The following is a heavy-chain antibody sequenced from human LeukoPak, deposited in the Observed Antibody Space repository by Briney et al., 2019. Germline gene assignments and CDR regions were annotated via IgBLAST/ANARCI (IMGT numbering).Heavy chain of an antibody. V-gene: IGHV3-23*01. D-gene: IGHD2-2*01. J-gene: IGHJ4*02. CDR3: AKDLYCSSTSCYQGY. CDR2: ISGSGGST. CDR1: GFTFSSYS. Sequence: PGGSLRLSCAASGFTFSSYSMNWVRQAPGKGLEWVSAISGSGGSTYYADSVKGRFTISRDNSKNTLYLQMNSLRAEDTAVYYCAKDLYCSSTSCYQGYWGQGTLVTVSS.